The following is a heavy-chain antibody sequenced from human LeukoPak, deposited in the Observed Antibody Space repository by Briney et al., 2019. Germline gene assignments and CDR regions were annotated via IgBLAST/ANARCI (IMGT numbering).Heavy chain of an antibody. CDR1: GYTFTGYY. V-gene: IGHV1-2*06. CDR2: INPNSGGT. CDR3: ARLTRFYDSRGYYDTFDI. D-gene: IGHD3-22*01. Sequence: ASVKVSCKASGYTFTGYYIHWVRQAPGQGLEWMGRINPNSGGTNYALKFQGRVTMTRDTSISTVYMELSRLRSDDTAVYYCARLTRFYDSRGYYDTFDIWGQGTMVTVSS. J-gene: IGHJ3*02.